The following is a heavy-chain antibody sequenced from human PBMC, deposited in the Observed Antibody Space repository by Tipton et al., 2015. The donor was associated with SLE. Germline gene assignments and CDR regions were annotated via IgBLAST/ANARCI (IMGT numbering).Heavy chain of an antibody. CDR2: IKQDGSEK. CDR1: GFTFSSYW. Sequence: GSLRLSCAASGFTFSSYWMSWVRQAPGKGLEWVANIKQDGSEKYYVDSVKGRFTISRDNSKNTLYLQMNSLRAEDTAVYYCAREAPGSSTGLDYWGQGTLVTVSS. V-gene: IGHV3-7*03. CDR3: AREAPGSSTGLDY. D-gene: IGHD6-6*01. J-gene: IGHJ4*02.